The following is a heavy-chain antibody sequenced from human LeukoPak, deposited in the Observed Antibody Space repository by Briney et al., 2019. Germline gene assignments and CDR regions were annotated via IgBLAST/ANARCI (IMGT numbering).Heavy chain of an antibody. D-gene: IGHD6-13*01. CDR3: ARDLDSRFDY. J-gene: IGHJ4*02. CDR2: ISSSSSYI. CDR1: GFTFSSYS. V-gene: IGHV3-21*01. Sequence: GGSLRLYCAASGFTFSSYSMNWVRQAPGKGLEWVSSISSSSSYIYYADSVKGRFTISRDNAKNSLYLQMNSLRAEDTAVYYCARDLDSRFDYWGQGTLVTVSS.